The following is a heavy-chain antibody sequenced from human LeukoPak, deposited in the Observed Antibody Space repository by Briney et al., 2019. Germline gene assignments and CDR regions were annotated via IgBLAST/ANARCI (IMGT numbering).Heavy chain of an antibody. D-gene: IGHD3-10*01. V-gene: IGHV3-15*01. CDR3: TTVTMVRGAYYYYYYMDV. CDR1: GFTFSNAW. CDR2: IKSKTDGGTT. Sequence: GSLRLSCAASGFTFSNAWMSWVRQAPGKGLEWVGRIKSKTDGGTTDYAAPVKGRFTISRDDSKNTLYLQMNSLKTEDTAVYYCTTVTMVRGAYYYYYYMDVWGKGTTVTVSS. J-gene: IGHJ6*03.